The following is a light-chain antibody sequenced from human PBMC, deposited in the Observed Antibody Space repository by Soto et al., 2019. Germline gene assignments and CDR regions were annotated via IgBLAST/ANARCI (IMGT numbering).Light chain of an antibody. CDR1: SSDVGAYNY. Sequence: QSVLTQPASVSGSPGQSITISCTGTSSDVGAYNYVSWYQQHPDKAPKLMIYEVSYRPSGVSNRFSGSKSGNTASLTISGLQAEDEADYYCSSYTSSTTLGVFGSGTKLTVL. CDR3: SSYTSSTTLGV. CDR2: EVS. V-gene: IGLV2-14*01. J-gene: IGLJ1*01.